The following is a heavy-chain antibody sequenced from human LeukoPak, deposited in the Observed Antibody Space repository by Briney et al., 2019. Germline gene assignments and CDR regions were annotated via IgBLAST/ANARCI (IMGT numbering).Heavy chain of an antibody. CDR2: IIPIFGTA. V-gene: IGHV1-69*13. Sequence: VASVKVSFKASGGTFSSYAISWVRQAPGQGLEWMGGIIPIFGTANYAQKFQGRVTITADESTSTAYMELSSLRSEDTAVYYCARATVTTRYYYYYGMDVWGQGTTVTVSS. CDR1: GGTFSSYA. CDR3: ARATVTTRYYYYYGMDV. J-gene: IGHJ6*02. D-gene: IGHD4-17*01.